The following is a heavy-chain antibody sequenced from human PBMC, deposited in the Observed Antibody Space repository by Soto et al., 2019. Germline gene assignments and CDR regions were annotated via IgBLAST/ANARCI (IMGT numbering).Heavy chain of an antibody. V-gene: IGHV3-23*01. J-gene: IGHJ4*02. Sequence: GGSLGLACAASGVTFSSYAMSWVRQAPGKGLEWVSAISGSGGSTYYADSVKGRFTISRDNSKNTLYLQMNSLRAEDTAVYYCASTASKWPRGFFDYWGQGTLVTVSS. D-gene: IGHD1-26*01. CDR3: ASTASKWPRGFFDY. CDR2: ISGSGGST. CDR1: GVTFSSYA.